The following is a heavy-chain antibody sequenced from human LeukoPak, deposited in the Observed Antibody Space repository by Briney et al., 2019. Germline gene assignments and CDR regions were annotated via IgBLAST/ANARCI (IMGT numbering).Heavy chain of an antibody. CDR2: INPSGGST. CDR3: ARVLITSANWFDL. J-gene: IGHJ5*02. Sequence: ASVKVSCKASGYTFTSYYMHWVRQAPGQGLEWMGIINPSGGSTSYAQKFQGRVTITSDKSTSTAYMELSSLRSEDTAVYYCARVLITSANWFDLWGQGTLVTVSS. V-gene: IGHV1-46*01. CDR1: GYTFTSYY. D-gene: IGHD1-14*01.